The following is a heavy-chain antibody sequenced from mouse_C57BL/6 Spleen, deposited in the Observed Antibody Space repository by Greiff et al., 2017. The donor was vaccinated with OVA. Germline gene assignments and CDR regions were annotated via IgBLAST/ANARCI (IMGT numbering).Heavy chain of an antibody. J-gene: IGHJ1*03. V-gene: IGHV1-39*01. CDR1: GYSFTDYN. Sequence: VHVKQSGPELVQPGASVKISCKASGYSFTDYNMNWVKQSNGKSLEWIGVINPNYGTTSYNQKFKGKATLTVDQSSSTAYMQLNGLTSEDSAVYYCARTTTVVARYFGVWGTGTTVTVSS. D-gene: IGHD1-1*01. CDR3: ARTTTVVARYFGV. CDR2: INPNYGTT.